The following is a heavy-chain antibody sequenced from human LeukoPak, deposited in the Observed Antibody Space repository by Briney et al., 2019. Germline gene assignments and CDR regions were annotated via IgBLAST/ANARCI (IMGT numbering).Heavy chain of an antibody. D-gene: IGHD3-22*01. CDR3: ARGPANYYDSSSPYLFDI. Sequence: ASVTVSCKASGYTFTSYGISWVRQAPGQGLEWMGWISAYNGNTNYAQKLQGRVTMTTDTSTSTAYMELRSLRSDDTAVYYCARGPANYYDSSSPYLFDIWGQGTMVTVSS. CDR1: GYTFTSYG. J-gene: IGHJ3*02. V-gene: IGHV1-18*01. CDR2: ISAYNGNT.